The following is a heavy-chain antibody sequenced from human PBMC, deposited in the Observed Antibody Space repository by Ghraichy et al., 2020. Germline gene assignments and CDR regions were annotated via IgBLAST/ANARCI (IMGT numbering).Heavy chain of an antibody. D-gene: IGHD3-3*01. Sequence: VANIKQDGSEKYYVDSVKGRFTISRDNAKNSLYLQMNSLRAEDTAVYYCARGEHVLRFLEWLSYFDYWG. CDR3: ARGEHVLRFLEWLSYFDY. CDR2: IKQDGSEK. J-gene: IGHJ4*01. V-gene: IGHV3-7*01.